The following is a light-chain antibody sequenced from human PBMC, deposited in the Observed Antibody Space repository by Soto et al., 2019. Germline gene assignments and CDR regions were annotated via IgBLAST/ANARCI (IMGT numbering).Light chain of an antibody. CDR1: QSVTTY. CDR2: DAS. CDR3: QQRSNGPPIIT. V-gene: IGKV3-11*01. J-gene: IGKJ4*01. Sequence: EIVLTQSPATLSLSPGERATLSCRASQSVTTYLAWYQQKPGQAPRLLIYDASNRATGIPARFSGSGSGTDFTLTVSSLEPEDSAVYYCQQRSNGPPIITFGGGTKVETK.